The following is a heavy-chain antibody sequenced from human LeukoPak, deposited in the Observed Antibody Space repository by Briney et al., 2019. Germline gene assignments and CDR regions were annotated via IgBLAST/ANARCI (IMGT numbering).Heavy chain of an antibody. Sequence: GGSLRLSCAASGFTVSSNYMSWVRQAPGKGLEWVPVIYSGGSTYYADSVKGRFTISRDNSKNTLYLQMNSLRAEDTAVYYCARDMSTRVTPISYAFDVWGQGTMVTVSS. J-gene: IGHJ3*01. CDR2: IYSGGST. V-gene: IGHV3-53*01. CDR3: ARDMSTRVTPISYAFDV. CDR1: GFTVSSNY. D-gene: IGHD4-23*01.